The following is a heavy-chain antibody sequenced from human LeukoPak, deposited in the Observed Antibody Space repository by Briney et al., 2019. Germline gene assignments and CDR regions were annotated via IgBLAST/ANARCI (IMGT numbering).Heavy chain of an antibody. CDR3: ARGYSWRRFEY. V-gene: IGHV4-59*01. CDR2: FYYSGST. Sequence: SETLSLTCTVSGDSISSYYWSWIRQPPGKGLEWIGFFYYSGSTNYSPSLRSRVTISVDTSKNQFSLKLSSVTAADPPVYYCARGYSWRRFEYWGKGTRVAVS. D-gene: IGHD4-11*01. CDR1: GDSISSYY. J-gene: IGHJ4*02.